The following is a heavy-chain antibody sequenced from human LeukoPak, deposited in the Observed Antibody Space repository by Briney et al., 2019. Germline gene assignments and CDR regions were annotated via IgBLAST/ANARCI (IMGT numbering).Heavy chain of an antibody. V-gene: IGHV4-4*07. CDR3: ARPSIAPGPFDI. Sequence: SETLSLTCTVSGGSISSYYWSWIRQPAGKGLEWTGRIYTSGSTNYNPSLKSRVTMSVDTSKNQFSLKLSSVTAADTAVYYCARPSIAPGPFDIWGQGTMVTVSS. J-gene: IGHJ3*02. CDR2: IYTSGST. CDR1: GGSISSYY.